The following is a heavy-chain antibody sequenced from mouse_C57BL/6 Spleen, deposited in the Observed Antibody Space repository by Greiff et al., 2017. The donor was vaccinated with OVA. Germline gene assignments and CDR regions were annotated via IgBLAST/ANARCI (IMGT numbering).Heavy chain of an antibody. J-gene: IGHJ1*03. CDR2: IDPNSGGT. CDR1: GYTFTSYW. Sequence: QVQLQQSGAELVKPGASVKLSCKASGYTFTSYWMHWVKQRPGRGLEWIGRIDPNSGGTKYNEKFKSKATLTVDKPSSTAYMQLSSLTSEDSAVYYCARNARDYDPYWYFDVWGTGTTVTVSS. D-gene: IGHD2-4*01. CDR3: ARNARDYDPYWYFDV. V-gene: IGHV1-72*01.